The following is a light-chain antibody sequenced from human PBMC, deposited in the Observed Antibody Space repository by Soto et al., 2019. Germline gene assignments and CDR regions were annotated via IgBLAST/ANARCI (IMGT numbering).Light chain of an antibody. V-gene: IGKV2-28*01. CDR1: QSLLHSNGYNY. CDR2: LGS. J-gene: IGKJ4*01. CDR3: LQALHTPPY. Sequence: DIVMTQSPLSLPVTPGEPASISCRSSQSLLHSNGYNYLDWYLQKPGQSPQLLIYLGSNRASGVPDRFSGCGSRTDVTLKINRVEAEDVGVYYCLQALHTPPYFGGGTNVEIK.